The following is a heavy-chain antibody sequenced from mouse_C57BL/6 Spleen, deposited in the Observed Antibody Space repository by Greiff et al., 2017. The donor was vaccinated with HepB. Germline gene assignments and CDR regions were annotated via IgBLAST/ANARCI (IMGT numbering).Heavy chain of an antibody. CDR1: GYTFTDYN. J-gene: IGHJ4*01. D-gene: IGHD2-3*01. CDR2: INPNNGGT. CDR3: ARWGWSRAMDY. V-gene: IGHV1-22*01. Sequence: EVQLVESGPELVKPGASVKMSCKASGYTFTDYNMHWVKQSHGKSLEWIGYINPNNGGTSYNQKFKGKATMTVNKSSSTAYMELRSLTSEDSAVYYCARWGWSRAMDYWGQGTSVTVSS.